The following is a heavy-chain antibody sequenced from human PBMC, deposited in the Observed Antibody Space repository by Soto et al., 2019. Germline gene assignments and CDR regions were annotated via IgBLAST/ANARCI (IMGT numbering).Heavy chain of an antibody. CDR3: ARTNMYTSSWFLDS. CDR2: ISSSSVYT. Sequence: GGSLRLSCAASGFTFSDYSMSWIRQAPGKGLQWVSYISSSSVYTNYADSVKGRFTISRDNAKNSLFLQMNSLRAEDTAIYYCARTNMYTSSWFLDSWGQGTLVTVSS. J-gene: IGHJ4*02. CDR1: GFTFSDYS. D-gene: IGHD6-13*01. V-gene: IGHV3-11*06.